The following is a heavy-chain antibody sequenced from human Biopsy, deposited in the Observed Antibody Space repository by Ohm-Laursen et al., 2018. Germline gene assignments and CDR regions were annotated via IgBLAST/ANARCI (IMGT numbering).Heavy chain of an antibody. D-gene: IGHD3-22*01. J-gene: IGHJ4*02. V-gene: IGHV3-30*18. Sequence: SLRLCCAASGFSFHSHGMHWVRQAPGKGLAWVAFISYAGSKKYYGDSVKGRFTISRDNSKNTLYLQMGSLIGADTAVYYCAKDLDYFDSSGYYVVDYWGQGSLVTVSS. CDR3: AKDLDYFDSSGYYVVDY. CDR2: ISYAGSKK. CDR1: GFSFHSHG.